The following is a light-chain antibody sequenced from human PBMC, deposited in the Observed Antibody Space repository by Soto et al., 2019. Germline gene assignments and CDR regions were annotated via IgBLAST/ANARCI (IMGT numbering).Light chain of an antibody. CDR1: QSISSR. CDR2: DAS. Sequence: DIQMTQSPSSLSASLGDRVTITCRASQSISSRLAWYQEKPGQAPRLLIYDASTLESGVPSRLSGSGFGTEFTRNIRSLQPEEFATYYCQQYNTDSRMWTFGQGTRLEIK. V-gene: IGKV1-5*03. J-gene: IGKJ5*01. CDR3: QQYNTDSRMWT.